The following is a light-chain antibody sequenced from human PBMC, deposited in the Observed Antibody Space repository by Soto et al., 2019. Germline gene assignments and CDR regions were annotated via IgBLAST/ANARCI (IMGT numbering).Light chain of an antibody. J-gene: IGLJ1*01. CDR2: DVN. V-gene: IGLV2-14*01. CDR1: TSDVGSYDF. Sequence: QSAVTQPASVSGSPGQSITISCSGTTSDVGSYDFVSWYQHHPGKAPKLIIYDVNNRPSGLSNRFSGSKSGNTASLTISGLQTEDEADYYCCSYTSSHTRVFGTGTKLTVL. CDR3: CSYTSSHTRV.